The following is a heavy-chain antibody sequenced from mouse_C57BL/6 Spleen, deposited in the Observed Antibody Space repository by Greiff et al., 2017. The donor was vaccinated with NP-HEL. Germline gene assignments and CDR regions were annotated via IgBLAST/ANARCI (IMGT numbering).Heavy chain of an antibody. CDR2: IYPGSGST. Sequence: VQLQQPGAELVKPGASVKMSCKASGYTFTSYWITWVKQRPGQGLEWIGDIYPGSGSTNYNEKFKSKATLTVDTSSSTAYMQLSSLTSEDSAVYYCARGPITTVVATDYFDYWGQGTTLTVSS. D-gene: IGHD1-1*01. CDR1: GYTFTSYW. J-gene: IGHJ2*01. V-gene: IGHV1-55*01. CDR3: ARGPITTVVATDYFDY.